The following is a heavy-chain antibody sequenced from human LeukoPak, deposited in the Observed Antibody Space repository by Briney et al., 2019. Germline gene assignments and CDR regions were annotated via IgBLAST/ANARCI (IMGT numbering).Heavy chain of an antibody. CDR1: GGTFSSYA. CDR2: IIPILGIA. J-gene: IGHJ6*02. D-gene: IGHD3-10*01. Sequence: ASVKVSCKASGGTFSSYAISWVRQAPGQGLEWMGRIIPILGIANYAQKFQGRVTITADKSTSTAYMELSSLRSEDTAVYYCARVYGSGSYRDYYYGMDVWGQGTTVTVSS. CDR3: ARVYGSGSYRDYYYGMDV. V-gene: IGHV1-69*04.